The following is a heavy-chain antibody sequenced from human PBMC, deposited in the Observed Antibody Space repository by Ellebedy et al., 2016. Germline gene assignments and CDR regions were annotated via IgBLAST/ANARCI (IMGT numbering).Heavy chain of an antibody. Sequence: ASVKVSCXASGYTFTGYYMHWVRQAPGQGLEWMGWINVNSGGTNYAQKFQDRVTMTRDTSISTAYMELSRLRSDDTAVYYCARGEWGIVGTMELDYWGQGTLVTVSS. CDR3: ARGEWGIVGTMELDY. D-gene: IGHD1-26*01. CDR2: INVNSGGT. J-gene: IGHJ4*02. V-gene: IGHV1-2*02. CDR1: GYTFTGYY.